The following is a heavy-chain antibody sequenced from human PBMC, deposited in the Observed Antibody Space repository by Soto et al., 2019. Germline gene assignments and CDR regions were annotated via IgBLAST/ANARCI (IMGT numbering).Heavy chain of an antibody. D-gene: IGHD1-26*01. Sequence: GGSLRLSCAASGFTFSNYGMTWVRQAPGKGLEWVSTINGGGGSKYYADSVKGRFTISRDNSKTTLYLQMDSLRAEDTAVYYCAKDLAGRFAKFDYWGQGTLVTVSS. V-gene: IGHV3-23*01. J-gene: IGHJ4*02. CDR1: GFTFSNYG. CDR2: INGGGGSK. CDR3: AKDLAGRFAKFDY.